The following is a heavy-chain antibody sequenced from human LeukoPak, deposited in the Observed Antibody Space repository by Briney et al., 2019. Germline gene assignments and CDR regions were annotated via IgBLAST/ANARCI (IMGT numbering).Heavy chain of an antibody. CDR3: AGGNVITMIVVANPFDI. CDR2: IFYSGST. J-gene: IGHJ3*02. CDR1: GGSISSSSYY. Sequence: PSETLSLTCTVSGGSISSSSYYWGWIRQPPGKGLEWIGSIFYSGSTYYNPSLKSRVTISVDTSKNQFSLTLSSVTAADTAVYYCAGGNVITMIVVANPFDIWGQGTMVTVSS. V-gene: IGHV4-39*07. D-gene: IGHD3-22*01.